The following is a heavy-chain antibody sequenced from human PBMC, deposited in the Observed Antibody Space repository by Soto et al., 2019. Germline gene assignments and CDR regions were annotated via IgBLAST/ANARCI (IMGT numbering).Heavy chain of an antibody. CDR3: ARAQGYCRGGNCYSYFDY. D-gene: IGHD2-15*01. Sequence: QVQLVESGGTVVQPGASLRLSCGASGFVFSKFGMQWVRQAPGKGLEWVAVIWSDGSKRFYAESVEGRFTFSRDNSRNTLFLQMDSLRAEDTAVYYCARAQGYCRGGNCYSYFDYWGQGTLVTVPS. J-gene: IGHJ4*02. V-gene: IGHV3-33*01. CDR1: GFVFSKFG. CDR2: IWSDGSKR.